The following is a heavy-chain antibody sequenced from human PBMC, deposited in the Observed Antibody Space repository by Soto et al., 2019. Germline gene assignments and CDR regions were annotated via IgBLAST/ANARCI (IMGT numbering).Heavy chain of an antibody. J-gene: IGHJ5*01. Sequence: PSETLALTCTVSGVSIHNSHSFWAWIRQPPGKGLQFIGSVYHNGGAHYNSSLKSRVTISVDTANNQVSLRMRSLTAADTAFYYCGRVVEGATRHTDPDSWGQGILVTVPQ. CDR3: GRVVEGATRHTDPDS. V-gene: IGHV4-39*01. CDR1: GVSIHNSHSF. D-gene: IGHD2-21*01. CDR2: VYHNGGA.